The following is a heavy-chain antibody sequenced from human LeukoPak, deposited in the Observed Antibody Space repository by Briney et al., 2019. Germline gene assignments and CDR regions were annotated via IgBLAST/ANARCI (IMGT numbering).Heavy chain of an antibody. CDR2: INAGNGNT. CDR1: GYTFTSYA. D-gene: IGHD3-10*01. V-gene: IGHV1-3*01. Sequence: GASVKVSCKASGYTFTSYAMHWVRQAPGQRLEWMGWINAGNGNTKYSQKFQGRVTITRDTSASTAYMELSSLRSEDTAVYYCARDKREGFGESQFDPWGQGTLVIVSS. CDR3: ARDKREGFGESQFDP. J-gene: IGHJ5*02.